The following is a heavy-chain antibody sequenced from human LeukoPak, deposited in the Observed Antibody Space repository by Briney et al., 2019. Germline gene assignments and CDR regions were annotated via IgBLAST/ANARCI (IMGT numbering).Heavy chain of an antibody. D-gene: IGHD3-22*01. CDR1: GYIFNAYC. Sequence: GESLKSSCKGSGYIFNAYCIAWVRQMPGKGLEWMGIIYPDDSDTRYSPSFQGQVTISADKSVSIAYLQWSSLKASDTAMYYCARPNITSYYDSRGYDAFDVWGRGTMVIVSS. CDR2: IYPDDSDT. J-gene: IGHJ3*01. V-gene: IGHV5-51*01. CDR3: ARPNITSYYDSRGYDAFDV.